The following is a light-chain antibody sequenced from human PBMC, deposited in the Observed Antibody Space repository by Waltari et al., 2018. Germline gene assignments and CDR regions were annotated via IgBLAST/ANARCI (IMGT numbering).Light chain of an antibody. Sequence: QSALTQPASVSGSPGQSITISCPGTSSDIGAYKSVSWYQQPPGKAPKLIIYEVSNRPSGVSNRFSGSKSGNTASLSISGLQAEDEADYYCISFTSSVTYVFGTGTRVTVV. J-gene: IGLJ1*01. CDR2: EVS. V-gene: IGLV2-14*01. CDR3: ISFTSSVTYV. CDR1: SSDIGAYKS.